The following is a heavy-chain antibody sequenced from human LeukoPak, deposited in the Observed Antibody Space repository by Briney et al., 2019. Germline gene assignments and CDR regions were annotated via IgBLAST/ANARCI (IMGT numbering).Heavy chain of an antibody. V-gene: IGHV3-9*01. CDR2: ISWNSGSI. Sequence: GGSLRLSCAASGFTFSNYYMSWIRQAPGKGLEWVSGISWNSGSIDYADSVKGRFTISRDNAKNSLYLQMNSLRAEDTAFYYCAKDQIAMAGPMDYWGQGTLVTVSS. D-gene: IGHD6-19*01. CDR1: GFTFSNYY. CDR3: AKDQIAMAGPMDY. J-gene: IGHJ4*02.